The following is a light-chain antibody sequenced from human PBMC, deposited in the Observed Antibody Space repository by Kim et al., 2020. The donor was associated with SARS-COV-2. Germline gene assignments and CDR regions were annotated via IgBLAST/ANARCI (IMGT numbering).Light chain of an antibody. CDR3: QAWDSSTAWAVV. Sequence: SYELTQPPSVSVSPGQTASITCSGDKLGDKYACWYQPKPGQSPVLVIYQDSQRPSGIPARFSGSNSGNTATLTISGTQAMDEADYYCQAWDSSTAWAVVF. CDR2: QDS. J-gene: IGLJ2*01. V-gene: IGLV3-1*01. CDR1: KLGDKY.